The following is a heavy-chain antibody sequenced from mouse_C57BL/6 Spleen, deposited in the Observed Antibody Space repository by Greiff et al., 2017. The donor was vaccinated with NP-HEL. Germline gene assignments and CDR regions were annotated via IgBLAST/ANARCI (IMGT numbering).Heavy chain of an antibody. CDR2: IDPSDSET. D-gene: IGHD2-2*01. J-gene: IGHJ2*01. V-gene: IGHV1-52*01. CDR3: ARGNGYYPDY. CDR1: GYTFTSYW. Sequence: QVQLQQSGAELVRPGSSVKLSCKASGYTFTSYWMHWVKQRPIQGLEWIGNIDPSDSETHYNQKFKDKATLTVDKSSSTAYMQLSSLTSEDSAVYYCARGNGYYPDYWGQGTTLTVSS.